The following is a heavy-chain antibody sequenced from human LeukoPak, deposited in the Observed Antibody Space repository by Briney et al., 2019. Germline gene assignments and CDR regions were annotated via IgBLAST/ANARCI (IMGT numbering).Heavy chain of an antibody. CDR3: ARGGNAIDI. CDR1: GGSISSSSYY. Sequence: SEPLSLTCTVSGGSISSSSYYWGWIRQPPGKGLEWIGSIYYTGNTYYNPSLKSRITIFVDTSKNQFSLKLSSVTAADTAVYHCARGGNAIDIWGQGTMVTVSS. J-gene: IGHJ3*02. CDR2: IYYTGNT. D-gene: IGHD1-26*01. V-gene: IGHV4-39*01.